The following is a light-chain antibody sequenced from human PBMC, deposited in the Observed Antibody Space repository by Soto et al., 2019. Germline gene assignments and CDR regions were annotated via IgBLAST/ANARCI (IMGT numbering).Light chain of an antibody. CDR3: QQRSNWPRLT. Sequence: EIVLTLSPATLSLSPRERATLSCRASQSVSSRLAWYHQKPGQSPRLLIYGASTRASGVPDRFSGSGAGTDFTLTISSLQPEDVAVYFCQQRSNWPRLTFGGGGKVDIK. CDR2: GAS. CDR1: QSVSSR. V-gene: IGKV3-11*01. J-gene: IGKJ4*01.